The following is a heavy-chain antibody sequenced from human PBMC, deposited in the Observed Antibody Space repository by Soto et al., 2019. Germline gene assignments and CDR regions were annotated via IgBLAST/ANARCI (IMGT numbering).Heavy chain of an antibody. CDR3: SRSLNS. CDR1: GFSFSSFW. V-gene: IGHV3-7*01. J-gene: IGHJ5*02. Sequence: GGSLRLSCAASGFSFSSFWMDWVRQAPGKGLEWVANISPDGGEKHYVDSVKGRFTISRDNAKNSLYLQMSSLTAEDSALYYCSRSLNSWGQGTHVTLSS. CDR2: ISPDGGEK.